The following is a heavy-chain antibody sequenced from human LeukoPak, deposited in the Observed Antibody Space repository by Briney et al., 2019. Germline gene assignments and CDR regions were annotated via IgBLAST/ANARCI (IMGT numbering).Heavy chain of an antibody. J-gene: IGHJ5*02. CDR1: GGSFSGYS. CDR2: IYHSGST. D-gene: IGHD2-15*01. V-gene: IGHV4-30-2*01. Sequence: SSETLSLTCAVYGGSFSGYSWSWIRQPPGKGLEWIGYIYHSGSTYYNPSLKSRVTISVDRSKNQFSLKLSSVTAADTAVYYCARGYCSGGSCYRGANWFDPWGQGTLVTVSS. CDR3: ARGYCSGGSCYRGANWFDP.